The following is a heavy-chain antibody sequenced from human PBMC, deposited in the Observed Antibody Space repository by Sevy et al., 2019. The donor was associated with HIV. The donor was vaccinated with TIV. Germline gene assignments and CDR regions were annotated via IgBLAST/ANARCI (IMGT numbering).Heavy chain of an antibody. Sequence: ASVKVSCKASGYTFTIYGISWVRQAPEQGLEWMGWISAYSGNTNYAQNLQGRVTMTTDTSTTTAYMELRSLSFDDTAVYYCARTSSYGSGNYFDYWGQGTLVTVSS. CDR2: ISAYSGNT. D-gene: IGHD3-10*01. V-gene: IGHV1-18*01. CDR1: GYTFTIYG. CDR3: ARTSSYGSGNYFDY. J-gene: IGHJ4*02.